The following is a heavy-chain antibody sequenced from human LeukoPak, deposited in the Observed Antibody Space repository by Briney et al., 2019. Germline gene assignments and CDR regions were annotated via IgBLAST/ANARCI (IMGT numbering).Heavy chain of an antibody. J-gene: IGHJ4*02. V-gene: IGHV3-23*01. D-gene: IGHD3-10*01. Sequence: PGGSLRLSCAASGFTFSSYGMSWVRQAPGKGLEWVSAISGSGGSTYYADSVKGRFTISRDNSKNTLYLQMNSLRAEDTAVYYCAKTRGLLWFGELLRSYYFDYWGQGTLVTVSS. CDR2: ISGSGGST. CDR3: AKTRGLLWFGELLRSYYFDY. CDR1: GFTFSSYG.